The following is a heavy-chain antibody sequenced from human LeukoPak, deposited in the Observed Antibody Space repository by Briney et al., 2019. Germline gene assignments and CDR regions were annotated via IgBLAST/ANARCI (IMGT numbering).Heavy chain of an antibody. V-gene: IGHV3-23*01. CDR2: ISGSGGST. CDR1: GFTFSSYA. CDR3: AKAPSGVTNFDY. Sequence: GGSLRLSCAASGFTFSSYAMSWDRQAPGKGLEWVSAISGSGGSTYYADSVKGRFTISRDNSKNTLYLQMNSLRAEDTAVYYCAKAPSGVTNFDYWGQGTLVTVSS. J-gene: IGHJ4*02. D-gene: IGHD2-21*02.